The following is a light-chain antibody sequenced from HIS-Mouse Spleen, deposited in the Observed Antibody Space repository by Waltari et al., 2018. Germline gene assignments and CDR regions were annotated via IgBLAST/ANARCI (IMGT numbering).Light chain of an antibody. CDR2: DVS. J-gene: IGLJ2*01. Sequence: QSALTQPRSVSGSPGQSVTISCTGTSSDVGGYNYVSWYQQNPGQAPKPMIYDVSKRPSGVPDRFSGSKSGNTASLTISWLQAEDEAEYYCCSYAGSYTLVFGGGTKLTVL. CDR1: SSDVGGYNY. CDR3: CSYAGSYTLV. V-gene: IGLV2-11*01.